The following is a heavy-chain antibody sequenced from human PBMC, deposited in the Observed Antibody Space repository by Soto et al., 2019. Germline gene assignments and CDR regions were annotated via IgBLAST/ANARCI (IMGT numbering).Heavy chain of an antibody. CDR1: GFTFSSYW. CDR2: IKQDGSEK. D-gene: IGHD3-22*01. J-gene: IGHJ3*02. V-gene: IGHV3-7*05. Sequence: EVQLVGSGGGLVWPGGSLRLSCAASGFTFSSYWMSWVRQAPGKGLEWVANIKQDGSEKFYVDSVKGRFTISRDNAKNSLHLQMNSLRTVDTAVYYCARGDYYDGSGSFADAFDIWGLGTLVTVSS. CDR3: ARGDYYDGSGSFADAFDI.